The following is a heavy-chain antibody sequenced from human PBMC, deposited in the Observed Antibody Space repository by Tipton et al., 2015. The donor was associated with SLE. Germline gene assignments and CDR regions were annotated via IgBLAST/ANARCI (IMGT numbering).Heavy chain of an antibody. CDR3: ARCGGNFYALGY. D-gene: IGHD1-26*01. J-gene: IGHJ6*02. Sequence: LRLSCAVSGGSFNGYYWSWIRQPPGKGLEWIGEINHSGSTNYNPSLKSRVAISIGTSNNQFSLKLRSVTAADTAVYYCARCGGNFYALGYWGQGTTVTVSS. CDR2: INHSGST. CDR1: GGSFNGYY. V-gene: IGHV4-34*01.